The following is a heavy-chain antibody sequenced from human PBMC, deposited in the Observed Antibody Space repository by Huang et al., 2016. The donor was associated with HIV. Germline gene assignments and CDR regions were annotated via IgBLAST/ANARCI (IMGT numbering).Heavy chain of an antibody. J-gene: IGHJ4*02. CDR2: FDPEIGET. D-gene: IGHD3-9*01. V-gene: IGHV1-24*01. Sequence: QVQLVQSRAEVKKPGASVKVSCKVSEYTLTELSIHWVRQPPGKGLEWMGGFDPEIGETIYAQKFQGRVTMTEDTSTETAFMELSGLRPEDTAVYYWATDFDVFFDFWGQGTLVTVSS. CDR1: EYTLTELS. CDR3: ATDFDVFFDF.